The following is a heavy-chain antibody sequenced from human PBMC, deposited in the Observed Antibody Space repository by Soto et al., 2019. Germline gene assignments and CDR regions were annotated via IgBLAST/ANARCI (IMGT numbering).Heavy chain of an antibody. V-gene: IGHV3-23*01. Sequence: EVQLLESGGGLVQPGGSLRLSCAASGFTFSSYAMSWVRQAPGKGLEWVSAISGSGGSTYYADSVKGRFTISRDNSKKTLYQQMNSLRAEDTAVYYCAKGSFGYCSGGSCYSYYYYGMDVWGQGTTVTVSS. D-gene: IGHD2-15*01. CDR2: ISGSGGST. J-gene: IGHJ6*02. CDR3: AKGSFGYCSGGSCYSYYYYGMDV. CDR1: GFTFSSYA.